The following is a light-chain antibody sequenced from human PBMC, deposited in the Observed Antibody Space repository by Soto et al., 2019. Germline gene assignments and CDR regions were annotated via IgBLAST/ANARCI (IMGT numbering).Light chain of an antibody. Sequence: EIVLTQSPATLSLSPGERATLSCGASQSVSSRYLAWYQQKPGLAPRLLIYDASSRAAGVPARFSGSGSGTDFTLTISNVEPEDFAVYYCHQRQSWPRTFGQGTKVDIK. V-gene: IGKV3D-20*01. CDR1: QSVSSRY. CDR2: DAS. CDR3: HQRQSWPRT. J-gene: IGKJ1*01.